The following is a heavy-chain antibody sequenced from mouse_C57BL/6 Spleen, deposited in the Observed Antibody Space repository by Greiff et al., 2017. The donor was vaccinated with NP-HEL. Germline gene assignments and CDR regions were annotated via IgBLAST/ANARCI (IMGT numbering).Heavy chain of an antibody. CDR3: ARSDSSGPGFAY. V-gene: IGHV1-64*01. CDR2: IHHNSGST. D-gene: IGHD3-2*02. J-gene: IGHJ3*01. CDR1: GYTFTSYW. Sequence: QVQLQQPGAELVKPGASVKLSCKASGYTFTSYWMHWVKQRPGQGLEWIGMIHHNSGSTNYNEKFKSKATLTVDKSSSTAYMQLSSLTSEDSAVYYCARSDSSGPGFAYWGQGTLVTVSA.